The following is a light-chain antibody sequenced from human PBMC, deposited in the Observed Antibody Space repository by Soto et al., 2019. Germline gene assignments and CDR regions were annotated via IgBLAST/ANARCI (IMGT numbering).Light chain of an antibody. V-gene: IGLV1-44*01. CDR3: AAWDDSLNGVV. Sequence: QSVLTQSPSASGTPGQRVTIACSGSSSNIGSNTVNWYQQLPGTAPKLLIYSNNQRPSGVPDRFSGSKSGTSASLAISGLQSVDEADYYCAAWDDSLNGVVFGGGTKLTVL. CDR1: SSNIGSNT. J-gene: IGLJ2*01. CDR2: SNN.